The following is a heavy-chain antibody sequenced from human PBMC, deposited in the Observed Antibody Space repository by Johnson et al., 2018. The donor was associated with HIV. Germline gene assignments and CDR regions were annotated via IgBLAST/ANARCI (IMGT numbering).Heavy chain of an antibody. CDR2: ISYDGSNK. CDR3: AKPPSMGADAFDI. D-gene: IGHD3-16*01. V-gene: IGHV3-30*04. Sequence: QMLLVESGGGVVRRGGSLKLSCAASGFTFSSYAMHWVRQAPGKGLEWVAVISYDGSNKYYADSVKGRFTISRDNSNKTVYLQMNSLGPEDTAVYYCAKPPSMGADAFDIWGQGTMVTVSS. J-gene: IGHJ3*02. CDR1: GFTFSSYA.